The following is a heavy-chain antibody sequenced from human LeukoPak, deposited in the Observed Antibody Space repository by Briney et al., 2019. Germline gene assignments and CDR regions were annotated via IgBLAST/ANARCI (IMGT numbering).Heavy chain of an antibody. J-gene: IGHJ4*02. CDR1: GYTFSDFF. D-gene: IGHD2-2*01. Sequence: ASVKVSCKASGYTFSDFFMHWVRQAPGQGLECMGWINLNNGDTKYAQKFQGRVTMTRDASINTAYMELSGLTSDDTAVYYCARDPPSSHIGIDYWGQGTLVTVSS. V-gene: IGHV1-2*02. CDR3: ARDPPSSHIGIDY. CDR2: INLNNGDT.